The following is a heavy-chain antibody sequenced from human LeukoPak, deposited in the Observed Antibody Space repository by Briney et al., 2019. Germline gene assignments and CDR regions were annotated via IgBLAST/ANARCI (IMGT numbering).Heavy chain of an antibody. J-gene: IGHJ4*02. CDR2: ISWNSGSI. CDR3: AKDRRSSSFSLLDY. CDR1: GFTFDDYA. D-gene: IGHD6-13*01. Sequence: GRSLRLSCAASGFTFDDYAMHWVRQAPGKGLEWVSGISWNSGSIGYADSVKGRFTISRDNAKNSLYLQMNSLRAEDTALYYCAKDRRSSSFSLLDYWDQGTLVTVSS. V-gene: IGHV3-9*01.